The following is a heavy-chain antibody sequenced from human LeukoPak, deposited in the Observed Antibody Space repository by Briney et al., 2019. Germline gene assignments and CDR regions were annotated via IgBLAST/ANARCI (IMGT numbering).Heavy chain of an antibody. D-gene: IGHD1-26*01. CDR3: AKEVGYGMDV. Sequence: GGSLRLSCAASGFTFSNCGFHWVRQAPGKGLEWVAVIPYDGSNKYYADSVKGRFTISRDNSKNTLYLQMNTLRAEDTAVYYCAKEVGYGMDVWGQGTTVTVSS. CDR1: GFTFSNCG. V-gene: IGHV3-30*18. J-gene: IGHJ6*02. CDR2: IPYDGSNK.